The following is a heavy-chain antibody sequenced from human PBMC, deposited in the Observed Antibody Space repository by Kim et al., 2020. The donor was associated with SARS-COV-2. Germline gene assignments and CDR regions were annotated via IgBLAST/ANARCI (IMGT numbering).Heavy chain of an antibody. CDR3: ATEAAIFGVGTCHY. J-gene: IGHJ4*02. V-gene: IGHV1-24*01. Sequence: YAQKFQGRVTMTEDTSTDTAYMELSSLRSEDTAVYYCATEAAIFGVGTCHYWGQGTLVTVSS. D-gene: IGHD3-3*01.